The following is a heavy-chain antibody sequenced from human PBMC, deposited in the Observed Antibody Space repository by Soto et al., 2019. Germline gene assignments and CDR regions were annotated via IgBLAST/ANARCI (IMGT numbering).Heavy chain of an antibody. V-gene: IGHV4-59*02. CDR1: GGSVSGYY. J-gene: IGHJ5*02. CDR2: IYYTGRT. D-gene: IGHD3-16*01. CDR3: ERESEGGGVHNWFDP. Sequence: SETLSLTCTVSGGSVSGYYWSWIRQPPGKGLEWIGFIYYTGRTLYNPSLKSRLSMSIDTSRNQLSLNLRSVAAADTAVYYCERESEGGGVHNWFDPWGQGTLVTVSS.